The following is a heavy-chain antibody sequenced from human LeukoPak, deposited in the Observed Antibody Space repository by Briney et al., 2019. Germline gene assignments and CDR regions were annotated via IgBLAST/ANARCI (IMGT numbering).Heavy chain of an antibody. V-gene: IGHV4-34*01. Sequence: SVTLSLTCAVYGGSFSGYYWSWMTQPPGKGLEWSGETHNSGSNNYHRCVKTRATISLDTPKTQSSLKRSAVTAADRPVNYCLRVRRIEGDYLDYWGEGTLVTVSS. J-gene: IGHJ4*02. CDR2: THNSGSN. CDR1: GGSFSGYY. CDR3: LRVRRIEGDYLDY. D-gene: IGHD1-14*01.